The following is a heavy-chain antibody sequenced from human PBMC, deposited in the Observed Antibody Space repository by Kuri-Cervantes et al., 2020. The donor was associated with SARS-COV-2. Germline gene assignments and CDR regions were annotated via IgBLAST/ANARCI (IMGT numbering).Heavy chain of an antibody. V-gene: IGHV3-33*08. J-gene: IGHJ4*02. Sequence: GGSLRLSCAASGFTFSNYAIHWVRQAPGKGLEWVAVIWYDGSNKYYADSVKGRFTISRDNSKNTLYLQMNSLRDEDTAVYYCARGNYYGSGNFDYWGQGNLVTVSS. CDR2: IWYDGSNK. CDR1: GFTFSNYA. CDR3: ARGNYYGSGNFDY. D-gene: IGHD3-10*01.